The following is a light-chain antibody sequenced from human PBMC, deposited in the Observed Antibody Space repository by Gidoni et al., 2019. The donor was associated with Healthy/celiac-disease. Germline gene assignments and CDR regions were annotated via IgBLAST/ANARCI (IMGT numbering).Light chain of an antibody. CDR1: QSVSSSY. CDR2: GAS. CDR3: QQYGSSPWT. J-gene: IGKJ1*01. Sequence: ETVLPPSPGTLSLSPGERANRSCRASQSVSSSYLSWYQQKPGHAPRLLIYGASSRATGIPDRFSGSGSGTDFTLTISRLEPEDFAVYYCQQYGSSPWTFGQGTKVEIK. V-gene: IGKV3-20*01.